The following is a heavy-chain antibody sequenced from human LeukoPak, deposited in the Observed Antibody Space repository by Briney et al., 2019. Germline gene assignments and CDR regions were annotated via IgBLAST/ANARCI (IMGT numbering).Heavy chain of an antibody. J-gene: IGHJ4*02. CDR2: MNPNSGNT. CDR1: GYTFTSYD. V-gene: IGHV1-8*01. D-gene: IGHD2-2*01. CDR3: ARGLRMSKIVVVPAALYTLPGY. Sequence: ASVKVSCKGSGYTFTSYDINWVRQATGQGLEWMGWMNPNSGNTGYAQKFQGRVTMTRNTSISTAYMELSSLRSEDTAVYYCARGLRMSKIVVVPAALYTLPGYWGQGTLVTVSS.